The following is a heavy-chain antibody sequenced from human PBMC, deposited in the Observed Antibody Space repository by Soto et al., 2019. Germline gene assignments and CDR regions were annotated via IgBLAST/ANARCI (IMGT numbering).Heavy chain of an antibody. CDR2: IYYSGST. CDR3: ARETTVVRWVLFDY. CDR1: GGSISSGGYY. V-gene: IGHV4-31*03. D-gene: IGHD4-17*01. Sequence: PSETLSLTCTVSGGSISSGGYYWSWIRQHPGKGLEWIGYIYYSGSTYYNPSLKSRVTISVDTSKNQFSLKLSSVTAADTAVYYCARETTVVRWVLFDYWGQGTMVTVYS. J-gene: IGHJ4*02.